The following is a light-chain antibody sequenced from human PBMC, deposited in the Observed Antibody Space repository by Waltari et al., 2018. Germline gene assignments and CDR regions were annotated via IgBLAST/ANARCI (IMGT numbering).Light chain of an antibody. CDR3: SSYTSSSTVV. CDR1: SSDVGGHHY. CDR2: AVS. Sequence: QSALTQPASVSGSPGQSITLSCTGTSSDVGGHHYVSWYQQHPGKAPKLMIYAVSKRPSGVSNRFSGSKSGNTASLTISGLQAEDEADYYCSSYTSSSTVVFGGGTKLTVL. J-gene: IGLJ2*01. V-gene: IGLV2-14*01.